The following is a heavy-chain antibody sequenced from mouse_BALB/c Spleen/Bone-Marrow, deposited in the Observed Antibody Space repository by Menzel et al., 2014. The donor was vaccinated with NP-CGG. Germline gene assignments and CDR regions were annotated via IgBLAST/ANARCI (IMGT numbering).Heavy chain of an antibody. CDR3: ARALGDGDYYAMDY. V-gene: IGHV1-69*02. D-gene: IGHD2-13*01. J-gene: IGHJ4*01. Sequence: VQLQQSGAELVQPGAPVKLSCKASGYTFTSYWMTWVKQRPGRGLAWIGRIDPSDSETHYNQKFKDKATLTVDKSSSTAYIQLSSLTSEDSAVYYCARALGDGDYYAMDYWGQGTSVTVSS. CDR2: IDPSDSET. CDR1: GYTFTSYW.